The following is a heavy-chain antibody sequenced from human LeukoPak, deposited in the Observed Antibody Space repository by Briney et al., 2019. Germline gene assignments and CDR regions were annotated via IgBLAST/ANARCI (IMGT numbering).Heavy chain of an antibody. CDR3: ARGQLPYYYDSSGYYGP. Sequence: PSETLSLTCAVYGGSFSGYYWSWIRQPPGKGLEWIGEINHSGSTNYNPSLKSRVTISVDTSKNQFSLKLSSVTAADTAVYYCARGQLPYYYDSSGYYGPWGQGTMVTVSS. D-gene: IGHD3-22*01. V-gene: IGHV4-34*01. CDR2: INHSGST. J-gene: IGHJ3*01. CDR1: GGSFSGYY.